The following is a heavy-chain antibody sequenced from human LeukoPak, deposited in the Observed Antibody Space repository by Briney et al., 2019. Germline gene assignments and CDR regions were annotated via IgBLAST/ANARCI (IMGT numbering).Heavy chain of an antibody. CDR3: ARVGSWYFSFDY. CDR1: GFTLSTNA. V-gene: IGHV3-23*01. Sequence: GGSLRLSCLTSGFTLSTNAMSWVRQAPGKGLEWISGISGSGASTYYADSVKGRFTISRDNSKNTLYLQMNSLRAEDTAVYYRARVGSWYFSFDYWGQGTLVTVSS. CDR2: ISGSGAST. J-gene: IGHJ4*02. D-gene: IGHD6-13*01.